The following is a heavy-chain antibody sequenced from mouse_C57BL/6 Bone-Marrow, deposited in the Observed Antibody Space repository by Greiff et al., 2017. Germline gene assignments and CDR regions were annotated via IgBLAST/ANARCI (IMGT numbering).Heavy chain of an antibody. CDR1: GYTFTSYW. CDR3: ARSGRYCDYTFDY. D-gene: IGHD2-4*01. Sequence: QVQLQQPGAELVKPGASVKMSCKASGYTFTSYWITWVKQRPGQGLEWIGDIYPGSGSTNYNEKFKSKATLTVDTSSSTAYMPLSSLTSEDSAVYACARSGRYCDYTFDYWGQGTTLTVSS. J-gene: IGHJ2*01. V-gene: IGHV1-55*01. CDR2: IYPGSGST.